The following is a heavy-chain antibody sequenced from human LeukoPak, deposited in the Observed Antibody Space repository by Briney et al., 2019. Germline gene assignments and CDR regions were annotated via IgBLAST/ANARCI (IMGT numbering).Heavy chain of an antibody. CDR3: ARGRRCSSTSCYTWWYYYYGMDV. D-gene: IGHD2-2*02. V-gene: IGHV4-34*01. Sequence: SETLSLTCTVSGGSISSYYWSWIRQPPGKGLEWIGEINHSGSTNYNPSLKSRVTISVDTSKNQFSLKLSSVTAADTAVYYCARGRRCSSTSCYTWWYYYYGMDVWGQGTTVTVSS. J-gene: IGHJ6*02. CDR1: GGSISSYY. CDR2: INHSGST.